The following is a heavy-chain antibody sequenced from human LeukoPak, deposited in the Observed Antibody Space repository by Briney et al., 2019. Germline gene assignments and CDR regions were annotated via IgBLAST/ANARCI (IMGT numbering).Heavy chain of an antibody. CDR1: GFTFNNYE. Sequence: GGSLRLSCAASGFTFNNYEMNWVRQAPGKGLEWVSYISIGGNTIYYADSVKGRFTISRDNAKNSLSLQMNSLRAEDTAVYSCARGGPLIDCWGQGTLVTVSS. CDR2: ISIGGNTI. CDR3: ARGGPLIDC. V-gene: IGHV3-48*03. J-gene: IGHJ4*02.